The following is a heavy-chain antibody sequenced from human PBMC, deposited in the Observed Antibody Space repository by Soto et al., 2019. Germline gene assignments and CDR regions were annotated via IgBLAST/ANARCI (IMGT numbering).Heavy chain of an antibody. Sequence: QVQLVESGGGLVKPGGSLRLSCAASGFTFSDYYMSWIRQAPGKGLEWVSYISSSSSYTNYADSVKGRFTISRDNAKNSLYLQMKSLRAEDTAVYYCARDGFGDTYYYYGMDVWGQGTTVTVSS. CDR3: ARDGFGDTYYYYGMDV. CDR1: GFTFSDYY. D-gene: IGHD3-10*01. J-gene: IGHJ6*02. V-gene: IGHV3-11*06. CDR2: ISSSSSYT.